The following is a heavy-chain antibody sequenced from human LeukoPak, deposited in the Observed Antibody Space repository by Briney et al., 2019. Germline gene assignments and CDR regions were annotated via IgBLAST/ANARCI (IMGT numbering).Heavy chain of an antibody. V-gene: IGHV3-30*09. CDR2: ISFDGSNT. D-gene: IGHD3-10*01. J-gene: IGHJ4*02. CDR1: GFTFSDYA. CDR3: ARGGLLWFGETEGFDY. Sequence: GGSLRLSCEASGFTFSDYAVHWVRQAPAKGLEWVAAISFDGSNTYYADSVKGRFAVSRDNSGNTLHLQMNSLRAEDTAVYYCARGGLLWFGETEGFDYWGQGTLVTVSS.